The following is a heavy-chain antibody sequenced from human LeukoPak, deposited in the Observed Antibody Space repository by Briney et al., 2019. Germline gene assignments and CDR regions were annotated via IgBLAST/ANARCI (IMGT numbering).Heavy chain of an antibody. CDR3: AREYSSGWYGAWFDP. J-gene: IGHJ5*02. Sequence: GASVKVSCKASGGTFSSYAISWVRQAPGQGLEWIGGIIPIFGTANYAQKFQGRVTITTDESTSTAYTELSSLRSEDTAVYYCAREYSSGWYGAWFDPWGQGTLVTVSS. CDR1: GGTFSSYA. D-gene: IGHD6-19*01. V-gene: IGHV1-69*05. CDR2: IIPIFGTA.